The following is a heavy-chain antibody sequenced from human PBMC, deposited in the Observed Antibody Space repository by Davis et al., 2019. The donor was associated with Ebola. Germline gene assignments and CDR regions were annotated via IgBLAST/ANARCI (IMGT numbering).Heavy chain of an antibody. CDR2: IFPGDSDT. CDR3: ARGTNGYNPGGYFDS. V-gene: IGHV5-51*01. CDR1: GNSFSSYW. J-gene: IGHJ4*02. Sequence: GESLKISCQDSGNSFSSYWIVWVRQMPGKGLECMGIIFPGDSDTRYSPSFQGQVTISADKSITTAYLQWSSLKASDTAIYYCARGTNGYNPGGYFDSWGQGTLVTVSS. D-gene: IGHD5-24*01.